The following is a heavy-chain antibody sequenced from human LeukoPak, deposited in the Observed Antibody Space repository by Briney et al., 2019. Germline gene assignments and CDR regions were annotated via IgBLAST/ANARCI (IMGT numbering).Heavy chain of an antibody. D-gene: IGHD3-16*01. V-gene: IGHV4-39*01. CDR1: GGSVSSSSSF. J-gene: IGHJ4*02. Sequence: SETLSLTCTVSGGSVSSSSSFWDWIRQPPGKGLEWIGNVYYSGSTHYNPTLKSRVTISLDMSKNQFSLRLTSVTAADTAMYYCARHGLYQDYGYWGQGPL. CDR3: ARHGLYQDYGY. CDR2: VYYSGST.